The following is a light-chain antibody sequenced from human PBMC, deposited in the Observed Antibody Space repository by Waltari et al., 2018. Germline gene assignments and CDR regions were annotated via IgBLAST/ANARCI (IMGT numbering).Light chain of an antibody. CDR2: ANI. J-gene: IGLJ3*02. CDR1: SSNTGAGYD. Sequence: QSVLTQPPSVSGTPGQRVTVSCTGSSSNTGAGYDVQWYQQFPGRAPRLVIYANIYRPSGLPDRFSATQSGSSASLAITRLQAEDEADYYCPSYDKILSAWVFGGGTKVTVL. V-gene: IGLV1-40*01. CDR3: PSYDKILSAWV.